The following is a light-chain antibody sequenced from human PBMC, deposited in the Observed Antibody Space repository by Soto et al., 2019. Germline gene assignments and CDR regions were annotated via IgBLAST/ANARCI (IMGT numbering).Light chain of an antibody. V-gene: IGLV2-14*01. CDR3: SSYTTSRTLV. J-gene: IGLJ1*01. CDR2: EVS. CDR1: SSDVGGYNY. Sequence: QSVLTQPASVSGSPGQSITISCTGTSSDVGGYNYVSWYQQHPGKVPKLTIFEVSNRPSGVSNRFSGSKSGNTASLTISGLQAEDEADYYCSSYTTSRTLVFGPGTKLTVL.